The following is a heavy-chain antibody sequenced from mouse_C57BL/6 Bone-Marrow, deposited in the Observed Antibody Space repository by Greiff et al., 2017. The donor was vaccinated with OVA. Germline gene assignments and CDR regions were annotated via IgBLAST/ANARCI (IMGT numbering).Heavy chain of an antibody. J-gene: IGHJ1*03. CDR2: INPYNGGT. V-gene: IGHV1-19*01. CDR3: ARNYYGSSYDWYFDV. D-gene: IGHD1-1*01. CDR1: GYTFTDYY. Sequence: VQLQQSGPVLVKPGASVKMSCKASGYTFTDYYMNWVKQSHGKSLEWIGVINPYNGGTSYNQKFKGKATLTVDKSSSTAYMELNSLTSEDSAVYYGARNYYGSSYDWYFDVWGTGTTVTVSS.